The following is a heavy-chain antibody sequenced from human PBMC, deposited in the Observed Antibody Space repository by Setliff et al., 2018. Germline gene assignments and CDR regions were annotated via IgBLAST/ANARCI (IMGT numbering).Heavy chain of an antibody. J-gene: IGHJ6*03. V-gene: IGHV4-39*07. CDR2: INHSGST. CDR1: GDSISSRTYY. D-gene: IGHD3-3*01. Sequence: SETLSLTCTVSGDSISSRTYYWSWIRQPPGKGLEWIGEINHSGSTNYNPSLKSRVTISVDTSKNQFSLNLSSLTAADTAVYYCARVSGFQYMDVWGKGTTVTVSS. CDR3: ARVSGFQYMDV.